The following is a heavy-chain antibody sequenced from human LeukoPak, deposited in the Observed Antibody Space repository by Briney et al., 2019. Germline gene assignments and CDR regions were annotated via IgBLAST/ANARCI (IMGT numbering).Heavy chain of an antibody. Sequence: GGSLRLSCAASGFTFSSYGMSWVRQAPGKGLEWVSAISGSGDSTYYADSVKGRFTISRDNSKNTLYLQMNSLRGEDTAVYYCAKEGGDYGAFEYWGQGTLVTVSS. CDR2: ISGSGDST. V-gene: IGHV3-23*01. J-gene: IGHJ4*02. D-gene: IGHD4/OR15-4a*01. CDR1: GFTFSSYG. CDR3: AKEGGDYGAFEY.